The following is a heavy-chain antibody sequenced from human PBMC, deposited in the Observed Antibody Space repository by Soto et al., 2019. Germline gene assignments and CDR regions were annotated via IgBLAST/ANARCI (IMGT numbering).Heavy chain of an antibody. J-gene: IGHJ6*04. Sequence: GGSRRLSYAAPEFAFGSHWMHWVRQAPRKGLVWVSHISLDGSRPNYADSVKGRFTISRDNAKNTLYLLMNSLTAEDTAVYYCARDDVLCDGGRCYGVPLDVWGKGTTVTVSS. CDR3: ARDDVLCDGGRCYGVPLDV. V-gene: IGHV3-74*01. D-gene: IGHD2-15*01. CDR2: ISLDGSRP. CDR1: EFAFGSHW.